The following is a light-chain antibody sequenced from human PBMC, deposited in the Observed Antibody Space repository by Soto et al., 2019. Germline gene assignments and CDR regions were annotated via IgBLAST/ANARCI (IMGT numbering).Light chain of an antibody. CDR3: CSYAGSDFFV. J-gene: IGLJ1*01. V-gene: IGLV2-23*01. Sequence: QSVLTQPASVSGSPGQSITISCTGTTSDVGTYSLVSWYQQHPGKAPKLLIYEGSKRPSGVSNRFSGSKSGNTASLTISGLQAEDEADYYCCSYAGSDFFVFGTGTKLTVL. CDR1: TSDVGTYSL. CDR2: EGS.